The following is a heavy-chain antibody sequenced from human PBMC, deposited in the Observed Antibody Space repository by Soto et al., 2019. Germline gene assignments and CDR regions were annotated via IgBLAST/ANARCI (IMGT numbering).Heavy chain of an antibody. V-gene: IGHV4-59*01. J-gene: IGHJ4*02. CDR2: IYYSGST. Sequence: SETLSLTCTVSGGSISSYYWSWIRQPPGKGLEWIGYIYYSGSTNYNPSLKSRVTISVDTSKNQFSLKLSSVTAADTAVYYCARVSSSWLRVYYFDYWGQGTLVTVSS. CDR3: ARVSSSWLRVYYFDY. D-gene: IGHD6-13*01. CDR1: GGSISSYY.